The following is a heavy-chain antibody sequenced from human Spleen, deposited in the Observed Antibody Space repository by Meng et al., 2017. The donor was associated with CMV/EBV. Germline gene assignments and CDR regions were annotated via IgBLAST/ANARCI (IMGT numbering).Heavy chain of an antibody. J-gene: IGHJ4*02. Sequence: GESLKISCVASGFTFSSYGMHWVRQAPGKGLEWVAFIRYDGSNKYYADSVKGRFTISRDNSKNTLYLQMNSLRAEDTAVYYCAKNYDILTASQFYFDYWGQGTLVTVSS. CDR1: GFTFSSYG. D-gene: IGHD3-9*01. CDR2: IRYDGSNK. CDR3: AKNYDILTASQFYFDY. V-gene: IGHV3-30*02.